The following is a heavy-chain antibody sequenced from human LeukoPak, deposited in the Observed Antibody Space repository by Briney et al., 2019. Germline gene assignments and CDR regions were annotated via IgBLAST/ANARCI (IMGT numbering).Heavy chain of an antibody. CDR2: MNPNSGNT. J-gene: IGHJ6*02. Sequence: ASVKVSCKASGYTFTSYDINWVRQATGQGLEWMGWMNPNSGNTGYAQKFQGRVTMTRNTPISTAYMELSSLRSEDTAVYYCARVKSGSIFYYYYGMDVWGQGTTVTVSS. D-gene: IGHD1-26*01. V-gene: IGHV1-8*01. CDR3: ARVKSGSIFYYYYGMDV. CDR1: GYTFTSYD.